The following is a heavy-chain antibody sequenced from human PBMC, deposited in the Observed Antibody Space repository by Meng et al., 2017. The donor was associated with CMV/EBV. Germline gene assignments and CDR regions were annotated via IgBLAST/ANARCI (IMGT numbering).Heavy chain of an antibody. CDR1: GYTFTGYY. Sequence: ASVKVSCKASGYTFTGYYMHWVRQAPGQGLEWMGWINPNSGGTNYAQKFQGRVTMTRDTSISTAYMELSRLRSDDTAVYYCARTGSHPTYYDFWSGLRDDAFDIWGQGTMVTVSS. CDR2: INPNSGGT. V-gene: IGHV1-2*02. D-gene: IGHD3-3*01. CDR3: ARTGSHPTYYDFWSGLRDDAFDI. J-gene: IGHJ3*02.